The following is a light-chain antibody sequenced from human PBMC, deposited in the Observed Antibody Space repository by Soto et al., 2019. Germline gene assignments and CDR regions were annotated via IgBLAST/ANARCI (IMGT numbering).Light chain of an antibody. J-gene: IGKJ2*01. CDR1: QSVRNN. CDR2: GAS. CDR3: QQYNNWPPYT. Sequence: EIVMTQSPATLSVSPGERATLSCRASQSVRNNLAWYQQKPSQAPRLLIYGASTRATGIPARFSGTGSGTEFTLTISSLQSEDFAVYYCQQYNNWPPYTFGQGTKLEIK. V-gene: IGKV3-15*01.